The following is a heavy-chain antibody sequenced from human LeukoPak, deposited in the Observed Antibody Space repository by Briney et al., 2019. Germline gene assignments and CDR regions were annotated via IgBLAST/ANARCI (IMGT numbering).Heavy chain of an antibody. CDR3: AKGPRDGPFDY. J-gene: IGHJ4*02. Sequence: GASLRLSCAASGFTFSSYAMSWVRPAPGKGLEWVSAISGSGGSTYYADSVKGRFTISRDNSKNTLYLQMNSLRAEDTAVYYYAKGPRDGPFDYWGQGTLVTVSS. V-gene: IGHV3-23*01. CDR2: ISGSGGST. CDR1: GFTFSSYA. D-gene: IGHD5-24*01.